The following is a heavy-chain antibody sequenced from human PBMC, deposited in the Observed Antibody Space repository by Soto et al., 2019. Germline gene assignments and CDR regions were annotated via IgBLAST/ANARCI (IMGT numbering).Heavy chain of an antibody. J-gene: IGHJ4*02. CDR2: INPNSGGT. CDR3: ARSTDYVAAFDY. D-gene: IGHD3-16*01. Sequence: ASVKVSCKASGYTFTGYYMHWVRQAPGQGLEWMGWINPNSGGTNYAQKFQGRVTMTRDTSISTAYMELSRLRSDDTAVYYCARSTDYVAAFDYWGQGTLVTVSS. V-gene: IGHV1-2*02. CDR1: GYTFTGYY.